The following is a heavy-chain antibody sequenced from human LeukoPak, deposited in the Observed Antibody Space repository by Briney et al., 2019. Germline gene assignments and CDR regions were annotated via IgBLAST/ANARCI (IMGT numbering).Heavy chain of an antibody. CDR1: GDSVSSNSVA. CDR3: ARVAWFGERTHFDY. Sequence: SQTLSLTCAISGDSVSSNSVAWNWIRQSPSRGLEWLGRTYYRSKWYNDYAVSVKSRITINPDTSKNQFSLQLSSVTPEDTAVYYCARVAWFGERTHFDYWGQGTLVTVSS. J-gene: IGHJ4*02. CDR2: TYYRSKWYN. V-gene: IGHV6-1*01. D-gene: IGHD3-10*01.